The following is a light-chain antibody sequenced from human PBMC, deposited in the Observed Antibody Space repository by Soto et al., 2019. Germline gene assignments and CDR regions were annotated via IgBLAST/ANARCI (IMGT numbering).Light chain of an antibody. V-gene: IGLV2-14*01. Sequence: ALTQPASVSGSPGQSITISCTGTSSDVGGYNYVSWYQQHPGKAPKLMIYEVSNRPLGVSNRFSGSKSGNTASLTISGLQAEDEADYYCTSYTSSSTLDVFGTGTKVT. J-gene: IGLJ1*01. CDR1: SSDVGGYNY. CDR2: EVS. CDR3: TSYTSSSTLDV.